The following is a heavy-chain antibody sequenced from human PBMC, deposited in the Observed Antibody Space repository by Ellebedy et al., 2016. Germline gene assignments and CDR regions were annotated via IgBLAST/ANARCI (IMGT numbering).Heavy chain of an antibody. J-gene: IGHJ4*01. CDR2: LYSGGTI. Sequence: GGSLRLSCAASGFTVSSNYMSRVRQAPGKGLEWVSVLYSGGTILYADSVKGRFTISRDNTKTTLYLQMNSLRAEDTAVYYCARGNAVTGPEPLDYWGQGTLVTVSS. CDR1: GFTVSSNY. CDR3: ARGNAVTGPEPLDY. V-gene: IGHV3-66*01. D-gene: IGHD6-19*01.